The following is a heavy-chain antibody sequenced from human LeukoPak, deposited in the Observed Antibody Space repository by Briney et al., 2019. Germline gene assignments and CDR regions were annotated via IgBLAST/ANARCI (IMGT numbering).Heavy chain of an antibody. J-gene: IGHJ4*02. V-gene: IGHV4-39*02. CDR3: ARRSDSGSDDGEDYFDN. CDR2: IYSSGST. Sequence: SETLSLTCAVSGGSISSSGYYWGWIRQPPGKGLEWVGSIYSSGSTYYNPSLKSRIAISVDTSKNHFSLKMRSVTAADTAVYYCARRSDSGSDDGEDYFDNWGQGTLVTVSS. D-gene: IGHD1-26*01. CDR1: GGSISSSGYY.